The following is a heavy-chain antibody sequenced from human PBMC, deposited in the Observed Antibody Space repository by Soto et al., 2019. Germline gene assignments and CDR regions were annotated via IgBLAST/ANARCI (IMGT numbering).Heavy chain of an antibody. V-gene: IGHV4-39*07. Sequence: SETLSLTCTVSGGSISSSIYYGGWIRQPPGKGLEWIGSIFYSGSTYYNPSLKSRVTISVDTSNNQFSLKLYSVTAADTALYYCATDLVGVGYCLSPWGQGTLVTVSS. CDR1: GGSISSSIYY. CDR3: ATDLVGVGYCLSP. J-gene: IGHJ5*02. CDR2: IFYSGST. D-gene: IGHD2-15*01.